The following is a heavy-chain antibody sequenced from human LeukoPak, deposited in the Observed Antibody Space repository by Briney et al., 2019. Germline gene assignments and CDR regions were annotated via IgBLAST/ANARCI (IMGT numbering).Heavy chain of an antibody. CDR2: INSDGSST. CDR1: GFTFSSYW. Sequence: GGSLRLSCAASGFTFSSYWMHWVRQAPGKGLVWVSRINSDGSSTSHADSVKGRFTISRDNAKNTLCLQMNSLRAEDTAVYYCAKSPLIAAAGTARTYYYDSSGYYVDYWGQGTLVTVSS. D-gene: IGHD3-22*01. V-gene: IGHV3-74*01. J-gene: IGHJ4*02. CDR3: AKSPLIAAAGTARTYYYDSSGYYVDY.